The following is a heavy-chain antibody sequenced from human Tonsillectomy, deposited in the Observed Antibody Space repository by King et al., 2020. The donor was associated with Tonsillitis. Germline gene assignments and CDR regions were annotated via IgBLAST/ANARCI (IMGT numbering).Heavy chain of an antibody. CDR2: IYYSGST. Sequence: QLQESGPGLVKPSETLSLTCTVSGGSISSYYWSWIRQPPGKGLEWIGYIYYSGSTNYNPSLKSRVTISVDTSKNQFSLKLSSVTAADTAVYYCASGYYYGSGSYYPFDYWGQGTLVTVSS. J-gene: IGHJ4*02. D-gene: IGHD3-10*01. CDR1: GGSISSYY. CDR3: ASGYYYGSGSYYPFDY. V-gene: IGHV4-59*08.